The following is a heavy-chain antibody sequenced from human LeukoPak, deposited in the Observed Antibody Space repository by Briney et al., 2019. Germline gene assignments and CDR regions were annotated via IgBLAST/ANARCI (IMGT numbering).Heavy chain of an antibody. CDR3: AKGYKGYVWGSSRYSGTYYYDY. J-gene: IGHJ4*02. D-gene: IGHD3-16*02. Sequence: RGSLRLSCAAPGFTFSNSAMSSVRQTPGKSLEWVSGITDGGVATYYADSVKGRFTISKDFYRNTVFLQMNSLRAEDTALYYCAKGYKGYVWGSSRYSGTYYYDYWGQGTLVTVSS. CDR2: ITDGGVAT. CDR1: GFTFSNSA. V-gene: IGHV3-23*01.